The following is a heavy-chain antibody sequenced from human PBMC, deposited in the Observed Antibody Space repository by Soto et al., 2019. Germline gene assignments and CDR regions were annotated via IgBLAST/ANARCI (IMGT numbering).Heavy chain of an antibody. CDR1: GGNFVDYA. J-gene: IGHJ3*02. D-gene: IGHD3-22*01. CDR2: ISWNSGTI. Sequence: ASGGNFVDYAVRRIRQKTAKGVEWVAGISWNSGTIGYADSVKGRFTISRDNAKKSLYLQMNSLRVEDTGVYYCSRWDYHESSTRFCDAFDICGQGTMVTGSS. V-gene: IGHV3-9*01. CDR3: SRWDYHESSTRFCDAFDI.